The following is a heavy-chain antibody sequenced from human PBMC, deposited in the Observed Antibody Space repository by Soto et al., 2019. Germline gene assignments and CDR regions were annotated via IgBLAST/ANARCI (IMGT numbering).Heavy chain of an antibody. V-gene: IGHV3-7*05. CDR2: IKQDGSEK. CDR3: ARDNHQRGSYRFTPPKTNYYYMDV. J-gene: IGHJ6*03. CDR1: GFTFSSYW. Sequence: GGSLRLSCAASGFTFSSYWMSWVRQAPGKGLEWVANIKQDGSEKYYVDSVKGRFTISRDNAKNSLYLQMNSLRAEDTAVYYCARDNHQRGSYRFTPPKTNYYYMDVWGKGTTVTVSS. D-gene: IGHD3-16*02.